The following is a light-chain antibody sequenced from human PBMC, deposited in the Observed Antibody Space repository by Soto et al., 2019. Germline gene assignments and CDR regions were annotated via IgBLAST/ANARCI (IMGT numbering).Light chain of an antibody. CDR2: DVS. V-gene: IGLV2-14*03. Sequence: QSVLTQPASVSGSPGQSITISCTGTSSDGGGYNYVSWYQQHPDKAPRLMIYDVSNRPSGVSDRFSGSKSGDTASLTISGLQAEDEADYYCTSFTSRHTYVFGTGTKVTVL. CDR1: SSDGGGYNY. CDR3: TSFTSRHTYV. J-gene: IGLJ1*01.